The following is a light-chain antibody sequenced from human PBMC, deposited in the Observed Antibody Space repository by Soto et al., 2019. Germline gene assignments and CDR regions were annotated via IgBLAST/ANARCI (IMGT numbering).Light chain of an antibody. Sequence: EIVLTQSPATLSLSPGERAILSCRASQSVSTFLAWFQQKPGQPPRLLIYNASNRTTGIPARFSGNGSGTDFTLTISDVQPEDFALYYCHQRQSWPRTFGQGTKVDI. CDR3: HQRQSWPRT. CDR1: QSVSTF. CDR2: NAS. V-gene: IGKV3-11*01. J-gene: IGKJ1*01.